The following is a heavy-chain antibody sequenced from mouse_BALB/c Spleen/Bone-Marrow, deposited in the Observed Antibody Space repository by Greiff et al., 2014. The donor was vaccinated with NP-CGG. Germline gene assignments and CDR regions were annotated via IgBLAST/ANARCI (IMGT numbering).Heavy chain of an antibody. J-gene: IGHJ1*01. CDR3: TRPSFYYGSSYWYFDV. D-gene: IGHD1-1*01. CDR1: GFNIKDTY. CDR2: IDPANGDT. V-gene: IGHV14-3*02. Sequence: EVQLQQSGSELVKPGASVKSSCAASGFNIKDTYMHWVKQRPKQGLEWIGRIDPANGDTKYDPKFQGKATITADTSSNTAYLQLSSLTSEDTAVYYCTRPSFYYGSSYWYFDVWGAGTTVTVSS.